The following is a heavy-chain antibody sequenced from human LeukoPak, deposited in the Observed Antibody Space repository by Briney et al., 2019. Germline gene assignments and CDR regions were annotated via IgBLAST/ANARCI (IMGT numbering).Heavy chain of an antibody. CDR2: INPNSGGT. CDR3: ARDLYQWLPSTRPRDYYYYMDV. V-gene: IGHV1-2*02. D-gene: IGHD6-19*01. Sequence: GASVKDSCKASGYTLTGYYIHWVRQAPGRGLEYMGCINPNSGGTNDAQKFQGRVTMTRDTSISTAYMELSRLRSDDTAVYYCARDLYQWLPSTRPRDYYYYMDVWGEGTTVTVSS. CDR1: GYTLTGYY. J-gene: IGHJ6*03.